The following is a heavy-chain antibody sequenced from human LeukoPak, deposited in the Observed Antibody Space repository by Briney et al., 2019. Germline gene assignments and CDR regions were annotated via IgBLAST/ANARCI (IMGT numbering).Heavy chain of an antibody. Sequence: SETLSLTCAVYGGSFSGYYWSWIRQPPGKGLEWVGEINHSGSTNYNPSLKSRVTISVDTSKNQFSLKLSSVTAADTAVYYCARGSVTGYYTFDYWGQGTLVTVSS. V-gene: IGHV4-34*01. CDR3: ARGSVTGYYTFDY. CDR1: GGSFSGYY. CDR2: INHSGST. J-gene: IGHJ4*02. D-gene: IGHD3-9*01.